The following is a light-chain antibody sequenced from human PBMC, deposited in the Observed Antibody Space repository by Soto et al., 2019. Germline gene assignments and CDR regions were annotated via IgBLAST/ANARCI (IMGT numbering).Light chain of an antibody. Sequence: DIQMTQSPSSLSASVGDRVTITCRASQNIANYLNWYQQKPGKAPNLLIYAASSLQSGVPSRFSGRGSATDFTLTISSLQPEDVATYYCQHSYTTPITFVQGTRLEI. CDR2: AAS. CDR1: QNIANY. V-gene: IGKV1-39*01. CDR3: QHSYTTPIT. J-gene: IGKJ5*01.